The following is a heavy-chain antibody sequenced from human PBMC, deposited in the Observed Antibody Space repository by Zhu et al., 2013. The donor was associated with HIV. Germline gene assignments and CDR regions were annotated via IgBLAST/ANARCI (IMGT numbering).Heavy chain of an antibody. D-gene: IGHD4-17*01. CDR3: ARVAPNYGDYHGPSDY. V-gene: IGHV1-8*03. J-gene: IGHJ4*02. Sequence: QVQLVQSGAEVRKPGASVKVSCKPSGYTFTSYDINWVRQAPGQGLEWMGWMNSNSGNTGYAQNFQGRVTFTRNTSISTAYMELSSLRSDDTAMYYCARVAPNYGDYHGPSDYWGQGTLVTVSS. CDR2: MNSNSGNT. CDR1: GYTFTSYD.